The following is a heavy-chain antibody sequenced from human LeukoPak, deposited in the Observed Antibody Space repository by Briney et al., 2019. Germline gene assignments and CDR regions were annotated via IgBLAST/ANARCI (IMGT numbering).Heavy chain of an antibody. V-gene: IGHV1-46*01. Sequence: ASVKVSCKASGYSFTSYYMHWVRQAPGQGLQWMGIINPSGGSTTYAQKVQGRVTMTRDTSTSTVYMELSSLRSEDTAVYYCARGYSSGWSGQDFDYWGQGTLVTASS. D-gene: IGHD6-19*01. CDR3: ARGYSSGWSGQDFDY. CDR2: INPSGGST. J-gene: IGHJ4*02. CDR1: GYSFTSYY.